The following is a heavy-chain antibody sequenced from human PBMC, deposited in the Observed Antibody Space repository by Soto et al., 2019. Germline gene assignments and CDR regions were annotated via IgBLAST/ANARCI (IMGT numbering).Heavy chain of an antibody. CDR2: ILDSGDET. CDR1: GFRFRSYA. V-gene: IGHV3-23*01. CDR3: VKGYSIYAGVFDL. J-gene: IGHJ3*01. Sequence: GGSLRLSCTTSGFRFRSYAMSWGRQVPGQGLEWVSSILDSGDETHYADSVKDRFTISRDNSKNTLYLHMNSLRGEDTAIYYCVKGYSIYAGVFDLWGQGTQVTVSS. D-gene: IGHD2-2*01.